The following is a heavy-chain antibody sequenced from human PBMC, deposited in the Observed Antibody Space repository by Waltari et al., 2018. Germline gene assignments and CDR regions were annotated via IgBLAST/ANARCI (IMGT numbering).Heavy chain of an antibody. J-gene: IGHJ4*02. CDR3: ARDLVEVLEWLPSDY. CDR1: GFTFRRYG. V-gene: IGHV3-30*03. D-gene: IGHD3-3*01. Sequence: QVQLVESGGGGVQPGRSLRLSCAASGFTFRRYGMNWVRQAPGKGLEWVASTSYDGRNKFYADSVKGRFTISRDNSKNTLYLEMNSLRAEDTAVYYCARDLVEVLEWLPSDYWGQGTLVTVSS. CDR2: TSYDGRNK.